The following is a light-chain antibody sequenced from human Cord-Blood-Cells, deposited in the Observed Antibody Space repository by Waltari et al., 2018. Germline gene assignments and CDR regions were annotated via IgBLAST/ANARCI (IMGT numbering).Light chain of an antibody. J-gene: IGKJ5*01. CDR1: QSISSY. CDR3: QQLNSYPIT. V-gene: IGKV1-9*01. CDR2: AAS. Sequence: DIQLTQSPSFLSASVGDRVTITCRASQSISSYLAWYQQKPGKAHNLLIYAASTLQSGVTSMFSGSGSGTELTLTISSRQPEDFATYYCQQLNSYPITFGQGTRLEIK.